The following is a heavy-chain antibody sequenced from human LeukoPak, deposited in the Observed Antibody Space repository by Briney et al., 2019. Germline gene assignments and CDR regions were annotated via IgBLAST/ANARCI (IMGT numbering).Heavy chain of an antibody. J-gene: IGHJ4*02. Sequence: ASVKVSCKASGYTFTSYGISWVRQAPGQGLEWMGWINPNSGGTNYAQKFQGRVTMTRDTSISTAYMELSRLRSDDTAVYYCAREKIERITMVRGVIIRLFDYWGQGTLVTVSS. V-gene: IGHV1-2*02. CDR2: INPNSGGT. CDR1: GYTFTSYG. D-gene: IGHD3-10*01. CDR3: AREKIERITMVRGVIIRLFDY.